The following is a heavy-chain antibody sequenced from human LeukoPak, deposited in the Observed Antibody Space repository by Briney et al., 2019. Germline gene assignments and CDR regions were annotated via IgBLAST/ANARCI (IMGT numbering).Heavy chain of an antibody. CDR1: GFTFSSYS. CDR3: ARDNYYDSSGYSDY. Sequence: GGSLRLSCAASGFTFSSYSMNWVSQAPGKGLEWVSYISSSSSTIYYADSVKGRFTISRDNAKNSLYLQMNSLRAEDTAVYYCARDNYYDSSGYSDYWGQGTLVTVSS. D-gene: IGHD3-22*01. J-gene: IGHJ4*02. CDR2: ISSSSSTI. V-gene: IGHV3-48*04.